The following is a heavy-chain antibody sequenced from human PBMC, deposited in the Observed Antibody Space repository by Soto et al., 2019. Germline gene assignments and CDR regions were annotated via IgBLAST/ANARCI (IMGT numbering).Heavy chain of an antibody. J-gene: IGHJ6*02. D-gene: IGHD3-16*02. Sequence: ASVKVSCKASGYTFTPHHMHWVRQAPGQGPEWMGIFNPSDGTANYAQKFQGRVTITADESTTTAYMELSSLRSEDTAVYYCASGNPATFGGITVYYYYGMDVWGQGTTVTVSS. CDR1: GYTFTPHH. CDR2: FNPSDGTA. V-gene: IGHV1-46*01. CDR3: ASGNPATFGGITVYYYYGMDV.